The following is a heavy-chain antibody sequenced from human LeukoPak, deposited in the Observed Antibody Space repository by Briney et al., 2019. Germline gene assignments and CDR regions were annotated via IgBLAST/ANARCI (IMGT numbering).Heavy chain of an antibody. Sequence: SETLSLTCTVSGGSISSYYWSWIRQPPGKGLEWIGEITHSGSTNYSPSLKSRVTLSVDTSRNQFSLRLSSVTAADTAVYYCARRTFGGVIAYWGQGTLVTVSS. D-gene: IGHD3-16*02. CDR1: GGSISSYY. J-gene: IGHJ4*02. CDR3: ARRTFGGVIAY. CDR2: ITHSGST. V-gene: IGHV4-34*01.